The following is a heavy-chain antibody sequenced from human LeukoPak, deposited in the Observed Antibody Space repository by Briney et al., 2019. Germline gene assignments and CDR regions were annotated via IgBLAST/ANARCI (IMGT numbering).Heavy chain of an antibody. CDR3: ARPYGSGSYYRRPPGY. D-gene: IGHD3-10*01. CDR1: GGSFSGYY. V-gene: IGHV4-34*01. Sequence: SETLSLTCAVYGGSFSGYYCYWIRQSPGKGLEWIGEINHSGSTDYNPSLKSRVTVSVDTSKNQFSLELSSVTAADTAVYYCARPYGSGSYYRRPPGYWGQGSLVTVSS. CDR2: INHSGST. J-gene: IGHJ4*02.